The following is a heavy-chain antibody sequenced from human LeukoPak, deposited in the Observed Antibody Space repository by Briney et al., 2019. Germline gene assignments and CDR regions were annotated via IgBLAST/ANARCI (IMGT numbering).Heavy chain of an antibody. V-gene: IGHV3-74*01. Sequence: GGSLRLSCATSGFPFSSYWMHWVRQAPGKGLVWVARIHSDGIGTTYADSVKGRFTISRDNSKNTLYLQMNSLRAEDTAVYYCARDRGYSYGHFDYWGQGTLVTVSS. CDR2: IHSDGIGT. CDR3: ARDRGYSYGHFDY. CDR1: GFPFSSYW. J-gene: IGHJ4*02. D-gene: IGHD5-18*01.